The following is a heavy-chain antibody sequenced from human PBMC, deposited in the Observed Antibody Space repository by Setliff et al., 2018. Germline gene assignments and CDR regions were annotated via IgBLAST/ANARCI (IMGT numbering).Heavy chain of an antibody. V-gene: IGHV1-18*01. CDR1: GYSFTVFG. Sequence: ASVKVTCKTSGYSFTVFGISWVRQAPGQGLEWMGWISPYYGSTNYAQKFQGRVTMTTDTSTSTAYMELTSLTSDDTALYYCVRGQGPRTVVAIPFDHWGQGTLVTVSS. D-gene: IGHD3-22*01. CDR3: VRGQGPRTVVAIPFDH. CDR2: ISPYYGST. J-gene: IGHJ4*02.